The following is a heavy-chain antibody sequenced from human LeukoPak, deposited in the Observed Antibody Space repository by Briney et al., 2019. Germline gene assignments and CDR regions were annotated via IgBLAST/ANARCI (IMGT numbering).Heavy chain of an antibody. Sequence: SETPSLTCAVYGGSFSGYYWSWIRQPPGKGLEWIGSIYYSGSTYYNPSLKSRVTISVDTSKNQFSLKLSSVTAADTAVYYCARLSRQWLPYIDYWGQGTLVTVSS. CDR3: ARLSRQWLPYIDY. D-gene: IGHD6-19*01. CDR2: IYYSGST. CDR1: GGSFSGYY. V-gene: IGHV4-34*01. J-gene: IGHJ4*02.